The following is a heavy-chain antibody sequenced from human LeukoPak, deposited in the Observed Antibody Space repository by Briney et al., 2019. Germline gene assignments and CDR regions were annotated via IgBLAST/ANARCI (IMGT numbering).Heavy chain of an antibody. D-gene: IGHD2-2*01. V-gene: IGHV1-2*02. CDR1: GYTFTSYA. CDR2: INPNSGGT. CDR3: ARGRDLDCSSTSCSMFDY. Sequence: GASVKVSCKASGYTFTSYAMHWVRQAPGQGLEWMGWINPNSGGTNYAQKFQGRVTTTRDTSINTAYMELSRLTSDDTAVYYCARGRDLDCSSTSCSMFDYWGQGTLVTVSS. J-gene: IGHJ4*02.